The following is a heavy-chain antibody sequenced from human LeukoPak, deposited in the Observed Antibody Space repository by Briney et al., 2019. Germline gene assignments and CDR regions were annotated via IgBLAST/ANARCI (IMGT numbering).Heavy chain of an antibody. V-gene: IGHV4-59*01. D-gene: IGHD2-2*02. J-gene: IGHJ5*02. CDR3: ARGPCSSTSCYTGFDP. CDR1: GGSISSYY. CDR2: IYYSGST. Sequence: SETLSLTCTVSGGSISSYYWSWIRQPPGKGLEWIGYIYYSGSTNYNPSLKRRVTISVDTSKNQSSLKLSSVTAADTAVYYCARGPCSSTSCYTGFDPWGQGTLVTVSS.